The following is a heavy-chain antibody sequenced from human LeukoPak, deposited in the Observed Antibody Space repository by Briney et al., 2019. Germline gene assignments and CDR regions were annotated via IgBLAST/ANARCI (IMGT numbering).Heavy chain of an antibody. V-gene: IGHV3-48*03. Sequence: PGGSLRLSCAASGFTFSSYEMNWVRQAPGKGLEWVSYISSSGSTVYYADSVKGRFTISRDNAKSSLFLQMNGLRAEDTAVYYCARHDSSGYHFDYWGQGTLVTVSS. CDR2: ISSSGSTV. J-gene: IGHJ4*02. CDR3: ARHDSSGYHFDY. D-gene: IGHD3-22*01. CDR1: GFTFSSYE.